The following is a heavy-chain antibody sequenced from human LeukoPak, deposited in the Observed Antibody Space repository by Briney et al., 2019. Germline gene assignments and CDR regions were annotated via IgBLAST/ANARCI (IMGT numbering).Heavy chain of an antibody. D-gene: IGHD6-6*01. CDR2: INPNSGGT. V-gene: IGHV1-2*02. CDR3: ARDRSLAARPRALGY. CDR1: GYTFTSYG. Sequence: ASVKVSCKASGYTFTSYGISWVRQAPGQGLEWMGWINPNSGGTNYAQKFQGRVTMTRDTSISTAYMELSRLRSDDTAVYYCARDRSLAARPRALGYWGQGTLVTVSS. J-gene: IGHJ4*02.